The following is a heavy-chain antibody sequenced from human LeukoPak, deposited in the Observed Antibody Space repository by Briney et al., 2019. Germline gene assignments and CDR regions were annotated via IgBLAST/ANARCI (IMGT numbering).Heavy chain of an antibody. CDR3: ARKPIFASGRHWYYFDN. CDR2: INHSGST. V-gene: IGHV4-34*01. Sequence: PSETLSLTCAVYSGSFSGYYWSWIRQPPGKGLEWIGEINHSGSTNYNPSLKSRVTISVDTSKNQFSLKLNSVTAADTAVYYCARKPIFASGRHWYYFDNWGQGTLVTVSS. CDR1: SGSFSGYY. J-gene: IGHJ4*02. D-gene: IGHD3-10*01.